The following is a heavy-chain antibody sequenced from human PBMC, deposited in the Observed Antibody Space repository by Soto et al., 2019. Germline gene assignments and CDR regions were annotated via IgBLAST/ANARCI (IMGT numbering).Heavy chain of an antibody. CDR1: GGTFSTFA. D-gene: IGHD3-16*01. J-gene: IGHJ3*02. CDR3: AASRRAVLGCDYKHTQGFEI. V-gene: IGHV1-69*01. Sequence: QVQLVQSGPEVKKPGSSVKVSCEASGGTFSTFAVNWVRQAPGQGLEWVGGIIPLFSVAKYAQNFEGRVTIVADDSTNTAYMDLSSLRSADTAVYSFAASRRAVLGCDYKHTQGFEIWGQGTMVTVPS. CDR2: IIPLFSVA.